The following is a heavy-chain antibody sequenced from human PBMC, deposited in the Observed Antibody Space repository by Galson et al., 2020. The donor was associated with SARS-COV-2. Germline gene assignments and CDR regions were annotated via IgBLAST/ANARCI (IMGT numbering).Heavy chain of an antibody. Sequence: GGSLRLSCAASGFTFSSYAMSWVRQAPGKGLEWVSAISANGGSTYYADSVKGRLTVSRDNSKNTVYLQMNSLRVEDTALYYCAKAGGNWVSYFDYWGQGALVTVSS. CDR3: AKAGGNWVSYFDY. J-gene: IGHJ4*02. CDR2: ISANGGST. D-gene: IGHD7-27*01. V-gene: IGHV3-23*01. CDR1: GFTFSSYA.